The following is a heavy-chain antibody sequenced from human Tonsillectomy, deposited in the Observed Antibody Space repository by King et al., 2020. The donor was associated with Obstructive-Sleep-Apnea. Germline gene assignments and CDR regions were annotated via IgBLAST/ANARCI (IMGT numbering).Heavy chain of an antibody. V-gene: IGHV4-59*08. D-gene: IGHD4-17*01. CDR2: IYYSGST. Sequence: QLQESGPGLVKPSETLSLTCTVSGGSISTYYWSWFRQPPGKGLEWIGYIYYSGSTNYNPSLKSRVTISVDTSKNQFSLKLNSVTAADTAVYYCTRHTTVPYYFDYWGQGTLVTVSS. CDR1: GGSISTYY. J-gene: IGHJ4*02. CDR3: TRHTTVPYYFDY.